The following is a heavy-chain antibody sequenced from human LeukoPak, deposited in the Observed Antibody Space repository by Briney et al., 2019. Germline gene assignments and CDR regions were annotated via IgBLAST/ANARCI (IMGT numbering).Heavy chain of an antibody. V-gene: IGHV4-39*01. CDR2: IYYSGST. CDR3: AGSLRYFDWALNYYYYYMDV. Sequence: SETLSLTCTVSGGSISSSSYYWGWIRQPPGKGLEWIGSIYYSGSTYYNPSLKSRVTISVDASKNQFSLKLSSVTAADTAVYYCAGSLRYFDWALNYYYYYMDVWGKGTTVTVSS. D-gene: IGHD3-9*01. CDR1: GGSISSSSYY. J-gene: IGHJ6*03.